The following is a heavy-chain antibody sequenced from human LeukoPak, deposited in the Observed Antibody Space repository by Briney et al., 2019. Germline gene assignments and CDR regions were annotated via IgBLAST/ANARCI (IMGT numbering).Heavy chain of an antibody. J-gene: IGHJ4*02. CDR1: GGSTSSSNYY. Sequence: SETLSLTCTVSGGSTSSSNYYWGWIRQPPGKGLEWIGSLYSSGKTFFNPSLKSRVTISVDTSKNRFSLKLSSVTAADTAVYYCASSSNRYSTPHYYFDFWGQGTLVTVSS. V-gene: IGHV4-39*01. D-gene: IGHD1-14*01. CDR2: LYSSGKT. CDR3: ASSSNRYSTPHYYFDF.